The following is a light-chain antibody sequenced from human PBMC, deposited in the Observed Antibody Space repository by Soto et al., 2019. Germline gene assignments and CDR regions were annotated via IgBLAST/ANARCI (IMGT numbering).Light chain of an antibody. J-gene: IGLJ2*01. Sequence: QSALTKPASVSGSPGQSITISCTGTSSDVGGYNFVSWYQHHPGKAPKLMIYEVSNRPSGVSNRFSASKSDNTASLTISGLQAEDEAHYYCSSYSSSSKVLFGGGTKLTVL. CDR1: SSDVGGYNF. CDR2: EVS. CDR3: SSYSSSSKVL. V-gene: IGLV2-14*01.